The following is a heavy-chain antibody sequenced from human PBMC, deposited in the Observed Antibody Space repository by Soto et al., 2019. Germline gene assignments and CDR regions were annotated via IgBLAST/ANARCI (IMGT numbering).Heavy chain of an antibody. Sequence: PSETLSLTCTVSGGSISSYYWSWIRQPPGKGLEWIGYIYYSGSTNYNPSLKSRVTISVDTSKNQFSLKLSSVTAADTAVYYCARELSRGVTTGFDPWGQGTLVTVSS. D-gene: IGHD4-17*01. CDR2: IYYSGST. V-gene: IGHV4-59*01. J-gene: IGHJ5*02. CDR3: ARELSRGVTTGFDP. CDR1: GGSISSYY.